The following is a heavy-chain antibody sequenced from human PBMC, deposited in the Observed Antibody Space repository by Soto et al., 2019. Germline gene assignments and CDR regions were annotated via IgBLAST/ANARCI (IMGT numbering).Heavy chain of an antibody. V-gene: IGHV2-5*01. J-gene: IGHJ4*02. CDR1: GFSLSTSGVG. CDR2: IYWSDEK. D-gene: IGHD4-4*01. Sequence: QITLKESGPTLVKPTQPLTLTCTFSGFSLSTSGVGVGWIRQPPGKALEWLALIYWSDEKRYSPSLSSRLTITKDTSNNQVVLTMTNMDPVDTATYYCAHRRGADYKGCFHYWGQGTLVTVSS. CDR3: AHRRGADYKGCFHY.